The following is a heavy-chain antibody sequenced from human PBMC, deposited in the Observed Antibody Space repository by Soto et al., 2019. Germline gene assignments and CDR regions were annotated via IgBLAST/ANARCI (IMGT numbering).Heavy chain of an antibody. CDR3: TRCGIRYHSIGYYLGIDGMDV. D-gene: IGHD3-22*01. CDR1: GGTFNSYA. Sequence: QVQLVQSGAEVKKPESSVRVSCKASGGTFNSYAITWVRQAPGQGLEWMGGTIPMFGTTNYAEKFQGRVTITAGESTNTAYMELSSLGAEDTAVYYCTRCGIRYHSIGYYLGIDGMDVWGQGTTVIVSS. J-gene: IGHJ6*02. CDR2: TIPMFGTT. V-gene: IGHV1-69*12.